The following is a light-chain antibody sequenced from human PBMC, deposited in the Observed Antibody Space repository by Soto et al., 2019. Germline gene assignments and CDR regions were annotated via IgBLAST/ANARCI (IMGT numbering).Light chain of an antibody. J-gene: IGLJ3*02. Sequence: QSVLTQPPSASGTPGQRVTISCSGSSSIIGSSYIYWYQQFPGKAPKLLIYRSNQRPSGVPDRFSGSRSGTSASLAISGLRSEDEADYYCAAWGDRMSTWVFGGGTKVTVL. CDR1: SSIIGSSY. V-gene: IGLV1-47*01. CDR3: AAWGDRMSTWV. CDR2: RSN.